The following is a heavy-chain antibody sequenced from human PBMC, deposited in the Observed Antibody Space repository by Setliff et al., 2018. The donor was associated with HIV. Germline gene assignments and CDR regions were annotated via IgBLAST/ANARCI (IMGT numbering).Heavy chain of an antibody. CDR1: GYTFTSYG. Sequence: ASVKVSCKASGYTFTSYGISWVRQAPGQGLEWMGWISAYNGNTNYAQKLQGRVTMTTDTSTSTAYMELRSLRSDDTAVYYCARAPKLRYFDWLPHENYYYYGMDVWGQGTTVTVSS. V-gene: IGHV1-18*01. J-gene: IGHJ6*02. D-gene: IGHD3-9*01. CDR3: ARAPKLRYFDWLPHENYYYYGMDV. CDR2: ISAYNGNT.